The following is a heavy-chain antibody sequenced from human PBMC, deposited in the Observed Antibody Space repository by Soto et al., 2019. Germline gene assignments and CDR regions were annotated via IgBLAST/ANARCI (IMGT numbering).Heavy chain of an antibody. D-gene: IGHD2-15*01. CDR3: ARQSIVVVVAATYNWFDP. CDR1: GYSFTSYL. CDR2: IDPSDSYT. V-gene: IGHV5-10-1*01. J-gene: IGHJ5*02. Sequence: GESLKISCKGSGYSFTSYLLSCVRQMPGKGLEWVGRIDPSDSYTNYSPSFQGHVTISADKSISTAYLQWSSLKASDTAMYYCARQSIVVVVAATYNWFDPCGQGTLVTVSS.